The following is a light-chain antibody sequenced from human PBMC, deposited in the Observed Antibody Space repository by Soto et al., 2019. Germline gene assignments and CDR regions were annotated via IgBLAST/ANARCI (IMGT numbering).Light chain of an antibody. CDR2: QGY. J-gene: IGLJ1*01. CDR3: SAYAATYTYV. V-gene: IGLV2-23*01. CDR1: SSDVGKYNL. Sequence: SVLTQPSSVSGSPGQSITISCTVTSSDVGKYNLVSWYQQHPGKAPKVMILQGYKRPSGVSNRFSGSKFGNTASLTISGLQAEDEAEYYCSAYAATYTYVFGPGTKVTVL.